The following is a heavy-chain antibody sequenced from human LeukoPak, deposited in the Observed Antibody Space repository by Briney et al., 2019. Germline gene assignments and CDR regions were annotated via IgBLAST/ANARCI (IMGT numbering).Heavy chain of an antibody. V-gene: IGHV3-21*01. CDR3: ARDGYCSGGSCYFEYFQH. CDR2: ISRSSSYI. CDR1: GFPFSSYS. D-gene: IGHD2-15*01. J-gene: IGHJ1*01. Sequence: GGSLRLSCAASGFPFSSYSMNWVRQAPGKGLEWVSSISRSSSYIYYADAVKGRFTISRDNAKNSLYLQMDSLRAEDTAVYYCARDGYCSGGSCYFEYFQHWGQGTLVTVSS.